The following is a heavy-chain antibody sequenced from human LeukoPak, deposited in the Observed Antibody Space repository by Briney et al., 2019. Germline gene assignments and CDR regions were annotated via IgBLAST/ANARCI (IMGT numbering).Heavy chain of an antibody. V-gene: IGHV3-48*04. Sequence: GGSLRLSCAASGFTFSSYWMTWVRQAPGKGLEWLSYISSGGDSIYYADSVKGRFTISRDNAKNSVSLQMNSLRAEDTAVYYCASGSYGSGFYYFYYMDVWGKGTTVTVSS. CDR3: ASGSYGSGFYYFYYMDV. CDR2: ISSGGDSI. CDR1: GFTFSSYW. J-gene: IGHJ6*03. D-gene: IGHD3-10*01.